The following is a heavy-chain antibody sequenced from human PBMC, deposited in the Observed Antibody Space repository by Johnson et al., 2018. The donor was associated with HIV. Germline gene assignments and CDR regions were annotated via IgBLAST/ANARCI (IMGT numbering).Heavy chain of an antibody. V-gene: IGHV3-11*04. J-gene: IGHJ3*02. CDR2: ISSSGSTI. D-gene: IGHD1-26*01. CDR1: GFTFSAYY. Sequence: QVQLVESGGGLVKPGGSLRLSCATSGFTFSAYYMSWIRQAPGKGLECVSYISSSGSTIYYADSVKGRFTISRDNAKNSLYLQMNSLRAEDTAVYYCATSMGATALAFDIWGQGTMVTVSS. CDR3: ATSMGATALAFDI.